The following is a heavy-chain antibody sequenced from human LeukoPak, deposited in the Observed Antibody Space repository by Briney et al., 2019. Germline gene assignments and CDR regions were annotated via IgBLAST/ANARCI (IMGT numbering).Heavy chain of an antibody. D-gene: IGHD5-24*01. Sequence: GGSLRLSCAASGFTFSSYGMHWVRQAPGKGQEWVAFIRYDGSNKYYADSVKGRFTISRDNSKNTLYLQMNSLRAEDTAVYYCAKGLEMATTLDYWGQGTLVTVSS. CDR1: GFTFSSYG. J-gene: IGHJ4*02. V-gene: IGHV3-30*02. CDR3: AKGLEMATTLDY. CDR2: IRYDGSNK.